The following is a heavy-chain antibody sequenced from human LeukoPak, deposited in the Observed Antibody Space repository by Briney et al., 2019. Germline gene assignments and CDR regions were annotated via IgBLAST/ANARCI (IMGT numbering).Heavy chain of an antibody. J-gene: IGHJ4*02. CDR3: AREIFYSGYDWSPGSRYNWNDGGGYYFDY. Sequence: PSETLSLTCTVSGGSISSSSYYWGWIRQAPGKGLEWIATIYHSGSTYYNPSLQSRVTISLDTSKNQFSLKLSSVTAADTAVYYCAREIFYSGYDWSPGSRYNWNDGGGYYFDYWGQGTLVTVSS. CDR1: GGSISSSSYY. V-gene: IGHV4-39*07. D-gene: IGHD1-20*01. CDR2: IYHSGST.